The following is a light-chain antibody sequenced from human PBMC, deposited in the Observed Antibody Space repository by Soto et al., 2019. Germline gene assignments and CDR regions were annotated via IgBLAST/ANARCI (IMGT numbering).Light chain of an antibody. J-gene: IGKJ4*01. Sequence: EKVMTQSPATLSVSPGERATLSCRASQNVKTRLAWYQQKPGQAPRLLIYDAFTRATRIPARFSGSASGTEFTLTIRSLQSEDFAVYYCQQYDDWPLIFGGGAKVEIK. V-gene: IGKV3-15*01. CDR2: DAF. CDR1: QNVKTR. CDR3: QQYDDWPLI.